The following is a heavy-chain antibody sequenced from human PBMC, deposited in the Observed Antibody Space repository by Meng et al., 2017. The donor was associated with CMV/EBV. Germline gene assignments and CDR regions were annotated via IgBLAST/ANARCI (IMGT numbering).Heavy chain of an antibody. V-gene: IGHV1-69*10. CDR1: GGTNSSYA. Sequence: GGTNSSYAISQAPPAPRQGLEWLEGIIPIHGIANYAQKFQGRVTITADKSTRTAYLELSSLRSADTAVYYCAREREEYYYDSSGYFYWGQGTLVTVSS. CDR2: IIPIHGIA. CDR3: AREREEYYYDSSGYFY. D-gene: IGHD3-22*01. J-gene: IGHJ4*02.